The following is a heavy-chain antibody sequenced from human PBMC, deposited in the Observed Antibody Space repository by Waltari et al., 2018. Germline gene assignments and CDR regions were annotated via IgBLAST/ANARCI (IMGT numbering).Heavy chain of an antibody. D-gene: IGHD2-21*02. Sequence: EVQLVESGGGLVKPGGSLRLSCAASGFTFSSYTMNWVRQAPGKGRELDSSISGTRYYIYHADSVKGRFTTSRDNAKNSLYLQMNSLRAEDTAVYYCARETEEAFDFWGRGTMVTVSS. CDR1: GFTFSSYT. J-gene: IGHJ3*01. V-gene: IGHV3-21*01. CDR3: ARETEEAFDF. CDR2: ISGTRYYI.